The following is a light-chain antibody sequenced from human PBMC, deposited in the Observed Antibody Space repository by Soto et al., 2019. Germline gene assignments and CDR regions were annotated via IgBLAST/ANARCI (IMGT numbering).Light chain of an antibody. V-gene: IGKV3-20*01. CDR1: QSVTSNY. J-gene: IGKJ5*01. CDR2: GAS. Sequence: EIVLTQSPCTLSLYTGERATLSCRASQSVTSNYLAWYQQKPGQAPRLLVYGASSRATGISDRFSGSGSGTDFTLTISRLEPEDFAVYYCQHYVSPPITFGQRRRLEIK. CDR3: QHYVSPPIT.